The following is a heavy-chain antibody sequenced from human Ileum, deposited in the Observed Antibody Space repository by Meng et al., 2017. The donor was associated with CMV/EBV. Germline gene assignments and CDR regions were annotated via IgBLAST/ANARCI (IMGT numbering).Heavy chain of an antibody. D-gene: IGHD2-2*01. CDR3: ARDSKGVPDY. CDR1: GFTFRLYA. V-gene: IGHV3-30*14. Sequence: LSCAVSGFTFRLYAMHWVRQAPGKGLEWVAVILYDGSEKYYADSVKGRFTISRDISRNTLYLEMNSLRTEDTAIYYCARDSKGVPDYWGRGTLVTVSS. CDR2: ILYDGSEK. J-gene: IGHJ4*02.